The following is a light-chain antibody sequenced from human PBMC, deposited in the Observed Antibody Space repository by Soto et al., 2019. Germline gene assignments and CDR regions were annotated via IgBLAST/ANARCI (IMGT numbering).Light chain of an antibody. CDR1: SSNIGSNT. J-gene: IGLJ2*01. CDR3: AAWDDSLNGAL. V-gene: IGLV1-44*01. CDR2: SNN. Sequence: QSVLTQPPSASGTPGQRVTISCSRSSSNIGSNTVNWYQQLPGTAPKLLIYSNNQRPSGVPDRFSGSKSGTSASLAISGLQSEDEADYYCAAWDDSLNGALFGGGTKLTVL.